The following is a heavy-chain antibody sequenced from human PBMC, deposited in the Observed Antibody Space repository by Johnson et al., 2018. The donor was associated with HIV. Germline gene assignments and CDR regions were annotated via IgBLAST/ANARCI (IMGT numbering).Heavy chain of an antibody. CDR1: GFTFSDYA. D-gene: IGHD3-3*01. Sequence: QVQLVESGGGVVQPGGSLRLSCAASGFTFSDYAMHWVRQVPGKGLEWVAFIRFDESNKYVADSVKGRFTISRDNSKNTVSLQMNSLRPEDTAVYYCAKVILFFAAFDLWGQGTMVTVSS. CDR3: AKVILFFAAFDL. CDR2: IRFDESNK. J-gene: IGHJ3*01. V-gene: IGHV3-30*02.